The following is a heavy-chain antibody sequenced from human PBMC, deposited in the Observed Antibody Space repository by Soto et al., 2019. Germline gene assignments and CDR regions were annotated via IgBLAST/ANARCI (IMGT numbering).Heavy chain of an antibody. J-gene: IGHJ6*02. CDR3: ARHVPAAGYYYGMDV. V-gene: IGHV1-69*12. CDR1: GGTFSSYA. D-gene: IGHD2-2*01. CDR2: IIPIFGTA. Sequence: QVQLVQSGAEVKKPGSSVKVSCKASGGTFSSYAISWVRQAPGQGLEWMGGIIPIFGTANNEQKFQGRVTITADESTSTADMELSSLRSEDTAVYYCARHVPAAGYYYGMDVWGQGATVTDSS.